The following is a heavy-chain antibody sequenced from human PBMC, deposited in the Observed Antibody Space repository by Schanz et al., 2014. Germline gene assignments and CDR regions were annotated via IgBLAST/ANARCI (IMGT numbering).Heavy chain of an antibody. D-gene: IGHD2-2*01. CDR3: ARDRRRYCSTASCLHDNWFDP. V-gene: IGHV1-18*01. CDR1: GYTFTSYG. Sequence: VQSVHSGTEVQKLGASVKVSCKASGYTFTSYGITWVRQAPGQGLEWMGWINGYNGHTLYAQKFQGRVTMTTDTSTGTAYMELRSLRSDDTAVYYCARDRRRYCSTASCLHDNWFDPWGQGTLVIVSS. J-gene: IGHJ5*02. CDR2: INGYNGHT.